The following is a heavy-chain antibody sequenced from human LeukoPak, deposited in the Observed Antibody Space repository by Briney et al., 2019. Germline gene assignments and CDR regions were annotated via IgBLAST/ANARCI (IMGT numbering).Heavy chain of an antibody. CDR1: GGSITSGAYA. CDR2: IYRSGST. D-gene: IGHD3-10*01. J-gene: IGHJ4*02. V-gene: IGHV4-30-2*01. Sequence: SETLSLTCAVSGGSITSGAYAWSWIRQPPGKGLEWIGYIYRSGSTSYKPSLKSRLSITIDKSKNQFSLNLRSVTAADTAFYYCARGGGFYGSGTTHFDYWGQGTLATVSS. CDR3: ARGGGFYGSGTTHFDY.